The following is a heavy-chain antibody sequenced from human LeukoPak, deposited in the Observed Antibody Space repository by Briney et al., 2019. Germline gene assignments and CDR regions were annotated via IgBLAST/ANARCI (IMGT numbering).Heavy chain of an antibody. V-gene: IGHV4-59*01. CDR3: ASTHSSSWYFGAFDI. CDR1: GGSISSYY. Sequence: PSETLSLTCTGSGGSISSYYWSWIRQPPGKGLEWIGYIYYSGSTNYNPSLKSRVTVPVDTSKNQFSLKLSSVTAADTAVYYCASTHSSSWYFGAFDIWGQGTMVTVSS. J-gene: IGHJ3*02. D-gene: IGHD6-13*01. CDR2: IYYSGST.